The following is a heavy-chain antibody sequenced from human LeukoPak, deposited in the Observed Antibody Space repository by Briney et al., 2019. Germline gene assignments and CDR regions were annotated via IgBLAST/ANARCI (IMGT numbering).Heavy chain of an antibody. J-gene: IGHJ3*02. V-gene: IGHV4-59*01. CDR3: ARDRYYYDSSGYDTFDI. D-gene: IGHD3-22*01. CDR1: GGSISSYY. CDR2: IYYSGST. Sequence: PSERLSLTCTVSGGSISSYYWSWIRQPPGKGLEWIGYIYYSGSTNYNPSLKSRVTISVDTSKNQFSLKLSSVTAADTAVYYCARDRYYYDSSGYDTFDIWGQGTMVTVSS.